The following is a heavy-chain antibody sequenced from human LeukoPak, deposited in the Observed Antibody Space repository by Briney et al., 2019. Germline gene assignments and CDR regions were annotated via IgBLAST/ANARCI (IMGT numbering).Heavy chain of an antibody. CDR3: VKITSVTGGDC. CDR2: ISSNGGSS. Sequence: SGGSLRLSCSASGFTFSAYAMYWVRQAPGKGLEYVSGISSNGGSSFYADSVRGRFTISRDNSKNTLYLQMSSLRAEDTAVYYCVKITSVTGGDCWGQGTPLTLSS. J-gene: IGHJ4*02. D-gene: IGHD1-1*01. CDR1: GFTFSAYA. V-gene: IGHV3-64D*09.